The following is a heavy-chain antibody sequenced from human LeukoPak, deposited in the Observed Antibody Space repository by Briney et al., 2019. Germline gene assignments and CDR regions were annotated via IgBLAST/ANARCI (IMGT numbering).Heavy chain of an antibody. D-gene: IGHD6-6*01. CDR3: ARGVHSGYSSSSNNFDY. Sequence: SETLSLTCTVSGGSISSYYWSWIRQPAGKGLEWIGRIHTSGSTKYNPSLKSRVTMSVDTSKNQCSLKLSSVTAADTAVYYCARGVHSGYSSSSNNFDYWGQGTLVTVSS. J-gene: IGHJ4*02. CDR1: GGSISSYY. CDR2: IHTSGST. V-gene: IGHV4-4*07.